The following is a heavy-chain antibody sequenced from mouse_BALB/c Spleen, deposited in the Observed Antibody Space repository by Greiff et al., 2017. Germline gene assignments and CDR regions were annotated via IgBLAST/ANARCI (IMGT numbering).Heavy chain of an antibody. CDR1: GYTFTSYV. J-gene: IGHJ1*01. D-gene: IGHD2-1*01. Sequence: QLQQSGPELVKPGASVKMSCKASGYTFTSYVMHWVKQKPGQGLEWIGYINPYNDGTKYNEKFKGKATLTSDKSSSTAYMELSSLTSEDSAVYYCARYGNYIYWYFDVWGAGTTVTVSS. V-gene: IGHV1-14*01. CDR3: ARYGNYIYWYFDV. CDR2: INPYNDGT.